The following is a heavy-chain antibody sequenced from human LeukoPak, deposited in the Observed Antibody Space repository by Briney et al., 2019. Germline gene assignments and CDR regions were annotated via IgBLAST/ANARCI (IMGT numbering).Heavy chain of an antibody. V-gene: IGHV1-18*01. CDR2: ISAYNGNT. J-gene: IGHJ4*02. CDR3: ARVHDYGGNALDY. D-gene: IGHD4-23*01. CDR1: GGTFSSYA. Sequence: ASVKVSCKASGGTFSSYAISWVRQAPGQGLEWMGWISAYNGNTNYAQKLQGRVTITADKSTSTAYMELSSLRSEDTAVYYCARVHDYGGNALDYWGQGTLVTVSS.